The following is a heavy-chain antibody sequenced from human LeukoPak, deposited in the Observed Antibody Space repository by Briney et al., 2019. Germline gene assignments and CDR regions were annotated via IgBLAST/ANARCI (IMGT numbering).Heavy chain of an antibody. Sequence: SQTLSLTCTVSGGSISSGSYYWGWIRQPAGKGLECIGRIYISGSTNYNPSPKRRVTISVYTSKNQFSLKLSSVTAADTAVYYCARETGYSHGLRTWGRGTLVTVSS. CDR3: ARETGYSHGLRT. V-gene: IGHV4-61*02. CDR2: IYISGST. D-gene: IGHD5-18*01. CDR1: GGSISSGSYY. J-gene: IGHJ5*02.